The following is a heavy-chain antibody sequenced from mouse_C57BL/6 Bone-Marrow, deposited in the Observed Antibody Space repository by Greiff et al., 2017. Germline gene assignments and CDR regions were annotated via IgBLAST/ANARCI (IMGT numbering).Heavy chain of an antibody. D-gene: IGHD2-3*01. J-gene: IGHJ3*01. CDR3: ASATDGYRFAY. Sequence: VKLMESGPGLVAPSQSLSITCTVSGFSLTSYGVDWVRQSPGKGLEWLGVIWGVGSTNYNSDLKSRLSISQDNSKSHVFLKMNSLQTDDTAMYYCASATDGYRFAYWGQGTLVTVSA. CDR1: GFSLTSYG. CDR2: IWGVGST. V-gene: IGHV2-6*01.